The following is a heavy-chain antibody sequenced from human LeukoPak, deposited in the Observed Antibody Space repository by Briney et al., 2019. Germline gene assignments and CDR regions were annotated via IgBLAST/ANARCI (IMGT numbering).Heavy chain of an antibody. J-gene: IGHJ4*02. D-gene: IGHD1-26*01. V-gene: IGHV5-51*01. CDR3: VRQGLQSGTYPAY. CDR1: GYTFNNYC. CDR2: RYPDGSAS. Sequence: GESLKISCKASGYTFNNYCIGWVRHVPGRGLEWMGMRYPDGSASTYHPSFEGRVTISADQSVTTAYLEWNSLKASDTALYYCVRQGLQSGTYPAYWGPGTLVTVSS.